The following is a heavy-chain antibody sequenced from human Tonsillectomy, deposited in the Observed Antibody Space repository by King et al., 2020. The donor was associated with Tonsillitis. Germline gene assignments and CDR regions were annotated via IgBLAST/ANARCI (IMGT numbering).Heavy chain of an antibody. CDR3: ARGEGG. D-gene: IGHD1-26*01. CDR2: IKQDGSEK. V-gene: IGHV3-7*01. CDR1: GFTLSSYW. J-gene: IGHJ1*01. Sequence: VQLVESGGGLVQPGGSLRLACAASGFTLSSYWMSWVRQAPGKGLEWVANIKQDGSEKYYVDAVKGQFTISRDNAKNSLYLQMNSLRAEDTAVYYCARGEGGWGQGTLGTVSS.